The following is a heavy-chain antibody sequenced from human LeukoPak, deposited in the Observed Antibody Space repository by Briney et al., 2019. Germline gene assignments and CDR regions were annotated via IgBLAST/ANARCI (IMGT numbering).Heavy chain of an antibody. V-gene: IGHV3-7*01. CDR1: GFTFTSYW. J-gene: IGHJ4*02. D-gene: IGHD2-2*01. CDR3: ESYCSSTSFYSFDY. CDR2: LKEDGSQK. Sequence: PGGSPRLSCVASGFTFTSYWMTLVRQAPGKGLEWVGNLKEDGSQKYYVDYVKGRFTISRDNAKNSLYLQMNSLRVEDTAVYYCESYCSSTSFYSFDYWGRGALVTVSS.